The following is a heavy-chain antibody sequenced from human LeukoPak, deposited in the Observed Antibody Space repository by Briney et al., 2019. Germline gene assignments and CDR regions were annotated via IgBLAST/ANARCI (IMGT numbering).Heavy chain of an antibody. Sequence: ASVKVSCKTSGYPFTSYGISWVRQAPGQGLEWMGWISAYNGNTKYAQKFQGRVTMTTDTSTSTAYMELRSLRSDDTAVYYCARVSGGYDPRQAFDIWGQGTMVTVSS. V-gene: IGHV1-18*01. CDR1: GYPFTSYG. D-gene: IGHD5-12*01. CDR2: ISAYNGNT. J-gene: IGHJ3*02. CDR3: ARVSGGYDPRQAFDI.